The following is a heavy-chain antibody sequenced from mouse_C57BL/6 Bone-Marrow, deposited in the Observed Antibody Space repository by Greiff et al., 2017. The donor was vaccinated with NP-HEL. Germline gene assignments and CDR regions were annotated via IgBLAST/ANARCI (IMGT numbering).Heavy chain of an antibody. CDR3: ARAQLAWFAY. D-gene: IGHD4-1*02. V-gene: IGHV14-2*01. CDR2: LVPEAGET. CDR1: GFNINDYY. Sequence: VQLQQSGAVLVKPGASVKLSCTASGFNINDYYMHWVKQRPEQGLAWIGSLVPEAGETKYAPKFQGKATITADTSSNTAYLQLSSLTTEDTADYYCARAQLAWFAYWGKGTLVTVAA. J-gene: IGHJ3*01.